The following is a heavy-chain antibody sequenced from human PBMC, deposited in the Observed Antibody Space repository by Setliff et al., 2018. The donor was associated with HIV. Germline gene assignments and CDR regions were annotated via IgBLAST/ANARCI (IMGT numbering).Heavy chain of an antibody. J-gene: IGHJ5*02. D-gene: IGHD3-10*01. Sequence: SETLSLTCTVSGGSISSYCWNWIRQPQGGGLEWIGLIFTSGSTKYNPSLQSRVTMSIDTSKNQFSLKLTSVTAADTAVYYCARRIDNSGSFPDKNWFDTWGRGSLVTVSS. CDR2: IFTSGST. CDR3: ARRIDNSGSFPDKNWFDT. CDR1: GGSISSYC. V-gene: IGHV4-4*09.